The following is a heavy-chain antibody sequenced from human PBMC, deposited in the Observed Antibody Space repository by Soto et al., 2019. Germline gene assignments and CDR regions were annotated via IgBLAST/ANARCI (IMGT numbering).Heavy chain of an antibody. J-gene: IGHJ6*03. CDR1: GDTFNDYY. CDR2: INPNGGFT. D-gene: IGHD5-12*01. Sequence: VSVKVSCKTSGDTFNDYYIHWVRQAPGQGLEWKGWINPNGGFTNYAQKFQGWVTMTRDTSIRTVYMELSSLRSDDTAVYYCARESGGATATLDYYYFYMDVWGKGTTVTVSS. V-gene: IGHV1-2*04. CDR3: ARESGGATATLDYYYFYMDV.